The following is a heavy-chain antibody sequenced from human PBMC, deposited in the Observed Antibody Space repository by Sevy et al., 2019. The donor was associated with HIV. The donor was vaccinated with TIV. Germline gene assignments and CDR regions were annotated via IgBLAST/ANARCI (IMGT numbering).Heavy chain of an antibody. Sequence: GSLRLSCAASGFTFSSYGMHWVRQAPGKGLEWVAVISYDGSNKYYADSVKGRFTISRDNSKNTLYLQMNSLRAEDTAVYYCAKDRLDDYYYYGMDVWGQGTTVTVSS. CDR1: GFTFSSYG. CDR3: AKDRLDDYYYYGMDV. D-gene: IGHD6-25*01. V-gene: IGHV3-30*18. CDR2: ISYDGSNK. J-gene: IGHJ6*02.